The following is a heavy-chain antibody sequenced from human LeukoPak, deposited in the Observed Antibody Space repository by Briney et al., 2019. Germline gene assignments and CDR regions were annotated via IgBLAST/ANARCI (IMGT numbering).Heavy chain of an antibody. Sequence: SETLSLTCTVSGGSISSYYWSWIRQPPGKGLEWIGYIYYSGSTNYNPSLKSRVTISVDTSKNQFSLKLSSVTAADTAVYYCAEITAMVHRPFDYWGQGTLVTVSS. V-gene: IGHV4-59*01. J-gene: IGHJ4*02. CDR3: AEITAMVHRPFDY. D-gene: IGHD5-18*01. CDR1: GGSISSYY. CDR2: IYYSGST.